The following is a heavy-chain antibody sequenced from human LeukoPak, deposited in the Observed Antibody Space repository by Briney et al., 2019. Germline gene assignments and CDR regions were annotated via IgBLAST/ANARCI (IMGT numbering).Heavy chain of an antibody. J-gene: IGHJ4*02. CDR3: ARGPRGVGYY. Sequence: GGSLRLSCAASGFTFSSYSMNWVRRAPGKGLEWVSSISSSSSYIYYADSVKGRFTISRDNAKNSLYLQMNSLRAEDTAVYYCARGPRGVGYYWGQGTLVTVSS. D-gene: IGHD3-10*01. V-gene: IGHV3-21*01. CDR2: ISSSSSYI. CDR1: GFTFSSYS.